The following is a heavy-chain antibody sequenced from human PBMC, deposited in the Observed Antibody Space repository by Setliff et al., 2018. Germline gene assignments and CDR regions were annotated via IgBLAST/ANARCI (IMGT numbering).Heavy chain of an antibody. J-gene: IGHJ6*02. CDR1: GDSISSSNW. V-gene: IGHV4-4*02. CDR3: ARSSYSGSYLNV. D-gene: IGHD1-26*01. Sequence: SETLSLTCAVSGDSISSSNWWDWVRQPPGKGLEWIGEIYHSGSTKYNPSLKSRVTISVDKSKNQFSLKLSSVTAADTAVYYCARSSYSGSYLNVWGQGTTVTVSS. CDR2: IYHSGST.